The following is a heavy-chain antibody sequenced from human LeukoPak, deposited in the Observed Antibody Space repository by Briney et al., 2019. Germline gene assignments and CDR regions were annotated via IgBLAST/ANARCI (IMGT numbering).Heavy chain of an antibody. V-gene: IGHV1-8*01. CDR1: GYTFTSYD. CDR3: ARTYYYDSSGYSAFDI. CDR2: MNPNSGNT. J-gene: IGHJ3*02. Sequence: ASVKVSCKASGYTFTSYDINWVRQATGQGLEWMGWMNPNSGNTGYAQKFQGRVTMTRNTSISTAYMELSSLRSEDTAVYYCARTYYYDSSGYSAFDIWGQGATVTVSS. D-gene: IGHD3-22*01.